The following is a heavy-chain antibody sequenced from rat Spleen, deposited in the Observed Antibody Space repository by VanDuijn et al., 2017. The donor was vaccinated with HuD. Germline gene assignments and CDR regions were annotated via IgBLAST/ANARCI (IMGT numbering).Heavy chain of an antibody. CDR3: TRDSAIIRGYFDF. D-gene: IGHD4-3*01. V-gene: IGHV5-17*01. CDR1: GITFSNYA. Sequence: EVQLVESGGGLVQPGRSLRLSCAASGITFSNYAMAWVRQAPKKGLEWVATIIYDGSSTYYRDSVKGRFTISRDNAKSTLYLQMNSLRSEDTATYYCTRDSAIIRGYFDFWGPGTMVTVSS. CDR2: IIYDGSST. J-gene: IGHJ1*01.